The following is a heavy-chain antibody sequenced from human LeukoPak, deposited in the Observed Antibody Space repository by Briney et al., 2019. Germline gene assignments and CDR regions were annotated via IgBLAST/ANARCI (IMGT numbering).Heavy chain of an antibody. CDR2: IYHSGST. D-gene: IGHD3-10*01. J-gene: IGHJ4*02. CDR3: ARVTHYYDSGSYPY. CDR1: GYSITSGYY. V-gene: IGHV4-38-2*02. Sequence: PSETLSLTCTVSGYSITSGYYWAWIRQPPGKGLEWIGSIYHSGSTYYNPSLKSRVTISVDTSKNQFSLKLSSVTAADTAVYYCARVTHYYDSGSYPYWGQGTLVTVSS.